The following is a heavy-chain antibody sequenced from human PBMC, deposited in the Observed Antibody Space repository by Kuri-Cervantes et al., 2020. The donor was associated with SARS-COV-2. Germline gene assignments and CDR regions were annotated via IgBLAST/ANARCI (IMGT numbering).Heavy chain of an antibody. D-gene: IGHD4-17*01. V-gene: IGHV3-30*18. CDR1: GFTFSSYG. CDR3: AKYGDYGYWFNP. J-gene: IGHJ5*02. Sequence: LSLTCAASGFTFSSYGMHWVRQALGKGLEWVAVISYDGSNKYYADSVKGRFTISRDNSKNTLYLQMNSLRAEDTAVYYCAKYGDYGYWFNPWGQGTLVTVSS. CDR2: ISYDGSNK.